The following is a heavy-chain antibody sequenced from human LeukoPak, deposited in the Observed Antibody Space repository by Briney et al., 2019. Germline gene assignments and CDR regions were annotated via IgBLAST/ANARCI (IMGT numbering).Heavy chain of an antibody. Sequence: SQTLSLTCTVSGGSISSSSYYWGWIRQPPGKGLEWIGSIYYSGSTYYNPSLKSRVTISVDTSKNQFSLKLSSVTAADTAVYYCARHSRGEGTPSDYWGQGTLVTVSS. V-gene: IGHV4-39*01. CDR3: ARHSRGEGTPSDY. CDR1: GGSISSSSYY. J-gene: IGHJ4*02. D-gene: IGHD3-10*01. CDR2: IYYSGST.